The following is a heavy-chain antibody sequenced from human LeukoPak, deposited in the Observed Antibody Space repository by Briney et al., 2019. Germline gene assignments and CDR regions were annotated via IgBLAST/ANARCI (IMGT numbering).Heavy chain of an antibody. Sequence: GESLKISCKGSGYRFTSYWISWVRQMPGKGLEWMGRIDPSDSYTNYSPSFQGHVTISADKSISTAYLQWSSLKASDTAMYYCASGYGGYVYDYWGQETLVTVSS. D-gene: IGHD5-12*01. J-gene: IGHJ4*02. CDR2: IDPSDSYT. CDR3: ASGYGGYVYDY. CDR1: GYRFTSYW. V-gene: IGHV5-10-1*01.